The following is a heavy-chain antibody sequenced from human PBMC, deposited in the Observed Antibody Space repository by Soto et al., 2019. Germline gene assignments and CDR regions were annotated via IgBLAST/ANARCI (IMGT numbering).Heavy chain of an antibody. D-gene: IGHD3-16*01. J-gene: IGHJ5*02. CDR1: GYTFINYD. Sequence: QVQFVQSGAEVKEPGASVRVSCKASGYTFINYDISWVRQATGQGLEWMGWMNPGSGKTGYANKFQGRVTMTTDASTITAHLELSSLTSEDTAVYYWARMASFGTLNWFDPWGQGTLVTVSS. CDR3: ARMASFGTLNWFDP. V-gene: IGHV1-8*02. CDR2: MNPGSGKT.